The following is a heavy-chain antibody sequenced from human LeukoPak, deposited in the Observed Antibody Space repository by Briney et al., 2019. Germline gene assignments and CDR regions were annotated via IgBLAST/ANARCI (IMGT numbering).Heavy chain of an antibody. V-gene: IGHV1-2*02. CDR2: INPNSGGT. D-gene: IGHD1-26*01. J-gene: IGHJ4*02. CDR1: RYTFTGYY. CDR3: ARCGDIVGATLDY. Sequence: GASVKVSCKASRYTFTGYYLHWVRQAPGQGVEWMGWINPNSGGTNYAQKFQGRVTMTRDTSISTAYMELSRLRSDDTAVYYCARCGDIVGATLDYWGQGTLVTVSS.